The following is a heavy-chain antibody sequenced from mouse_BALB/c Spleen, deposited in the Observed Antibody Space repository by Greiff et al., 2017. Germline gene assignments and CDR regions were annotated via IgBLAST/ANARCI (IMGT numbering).Heavy chain of an antibody. CDR3: ARSGLYRFYAMDY. V-gene: IGHV5-17*02. J-gene: IGHJ4*01. Sequence: EVKLEESGGGLVQPGGSRKLSCAASGFTFSSFGMHWVRQAPEKGLEWVAYISSGSSTIYYADTVKGRFTISRDNPKNTLFLQMTSLRSEDTAMYYCARSGLYRFYAMDYWGQGTSVTVSS. CDR1: GFTFSSFG. CDR2: ISSGSSTI. D-gene: IGHD2-14*01.